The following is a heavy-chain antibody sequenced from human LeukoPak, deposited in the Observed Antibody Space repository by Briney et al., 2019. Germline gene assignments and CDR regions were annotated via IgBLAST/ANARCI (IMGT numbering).Heavy chain of an antibody. D-gene: IGHD2-15*01. CDR2: LRNDRLIK. Sequence: GGSLRLSCTVSGFSFSSYGMHWVRQAPGEGLEWVAFLRNDRLIKDHADSVRGRFTISRDNSKNTLYLQMNSLRAEDTAVYYCAGLVAATLSSYYYGMDVWGQGTTVTVSS. CDR3: AGLVAATLSSYYYGMDV. V-gene: IGHV3-30*02. J-gene: IGHJ6*02. CDR1: GFSFSSYG.